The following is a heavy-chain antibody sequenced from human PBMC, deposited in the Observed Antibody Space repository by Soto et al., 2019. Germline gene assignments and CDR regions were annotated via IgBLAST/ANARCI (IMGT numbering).Heavy chain of an antibody. CDR1: GGTFSNYA. V-gene: IGHV1-69*12. Sequence: QVQLVQSGAEVKKPGSSVKVSCKASGGTFSNYALISWVRQAPGQGLEWMGGVIPIDATVHYAQKFQGRITITADESTTTAYMDLGSLRSEDTAVYYCARDLLGFGYTYADVWGQGTTVTVSS. CDR3: ARDLLGFGYTYADV. D-gene: IGHD3-10*01. J-gene: IGHJ6*01. CDR2: VIPIDATV.